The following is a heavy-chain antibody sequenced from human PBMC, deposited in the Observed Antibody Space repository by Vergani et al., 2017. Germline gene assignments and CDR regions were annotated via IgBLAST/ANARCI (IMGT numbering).Heavy chain of an antibody. Sequence: QVQLQESGPGLVKPSQTLSLTCTVSGGSISSGGYYWSWIRQHPGQGLEWIGYIYYSGSTYYNPSLKSRVTISVDTSKNQFSLKLSSVTAADTAVYYCARHKALNNWFDPGGQGTLVTVSS. CDR2: IYYSGST. V-gene: IGHV4-31*03. CDR1: GGSISSGGYY. J-gene: IGHJ5*02. CDR3: ARHKALNNWFDP.